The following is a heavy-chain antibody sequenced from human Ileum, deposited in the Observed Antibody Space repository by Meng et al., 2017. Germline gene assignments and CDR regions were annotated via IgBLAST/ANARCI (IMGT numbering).Heavy chain of an antibody. J-gene: IGHJ4*02. CDR3: ARDHMGSLDY. CDR2: AST. CDR1: GGSVSRACYP. D-gene: IGHD1-26*01. Sequence: QVRLHRSAPSLVAPSETLSLLCTVSGGSVSRACYPGVWIRQPPGKGLEWIGYASTNYNPSLKSRVTISLDTSRNQFSLSMSSVTAADTAVYYCARDHMGSLDYWGQGILVTVSS. V-gene: IGHV4-61*01.